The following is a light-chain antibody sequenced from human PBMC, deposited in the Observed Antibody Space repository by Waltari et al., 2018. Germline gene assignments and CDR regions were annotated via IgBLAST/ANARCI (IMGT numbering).Light chain of an antibody. J-gene: IGKJ2*03. Sequence: DIVMTQSPDSLAVSLGARATINCKSSQNILYSSNNKNYLAWYQQKPGQPPRLLIYWASTREAGVPDRFSGSGSGTDFTLTISSLQAEDVAVYYCQQYYNAPYSFGQGTKLEIK. CDR3: QQYYNAPYS. CDR1: QNILYSSNNKNY. V-gene: IGKV4-1*01. CDR2: WAS.